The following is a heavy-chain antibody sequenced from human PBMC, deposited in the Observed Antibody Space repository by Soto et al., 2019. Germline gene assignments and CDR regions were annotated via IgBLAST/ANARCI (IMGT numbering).Heavy chain of an antibody. CDR2: IYYSGST. CDR1: GGSISSYY. J-gene: IGHJ6*02. D-gene: IGHD6-6*01. V-gene: IGHV4-59*01. CDR3: ARDRGSIAARPGYYYGMDV. Sequence: SETLSLTCTVSGGSISSYYWSWIRQPPGEGLGWIGYIYYSGSTNYNPSLKSRVTISVDTSKNQFSLKLSSVTAADTAVYYCARDRGSIAARPGYYYGMDVWGQGTTVTVSS.